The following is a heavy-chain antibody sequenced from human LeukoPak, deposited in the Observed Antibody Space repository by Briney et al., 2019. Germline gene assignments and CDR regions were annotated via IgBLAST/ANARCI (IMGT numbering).Heavy chain of an antibody. CDR1: GFSFTIYA. V-gene: IGHV3-23*01. Sequence: PGGSLRLSCAASGFSFTIYAMSWVRQAPGKGLEWVSSISQNSGIYYADSVKGRFTISRDNSKNTLYLQMNSLRAEDTAVYYCARAATPYYFDYWGQGTLVTVAS. CDR2: ISQNSGI. J-gene: IGHJ4*02. CDR3: ARAATPYYFDY.